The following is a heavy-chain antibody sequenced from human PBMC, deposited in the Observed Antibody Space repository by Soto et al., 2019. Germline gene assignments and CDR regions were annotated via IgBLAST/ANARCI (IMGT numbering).Heavy chain of an antibody. V-gene: IGHV1-8*01. CDR2: MNPNSGNT. D-gene: IGHD3-10*02. CDR3: ARAAFTMFTYLDV. Sequence: QVQLVQSGAEVKKPGASVKVSCKASGYTFTSFDIHWVRQAPGQGLEWMGWMNPNSGNTDYAQKFQGRVTMTRNTSIITASMELSSLRSEDTAVYYCARAAFTMFTYLDVWGKGTTVTGSS. CDR1: GYTFTSFD. J-gene: IGHJ6*03.